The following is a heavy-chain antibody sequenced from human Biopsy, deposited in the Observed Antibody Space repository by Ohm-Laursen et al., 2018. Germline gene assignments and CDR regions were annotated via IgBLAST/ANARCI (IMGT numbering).Heavy chain of an antibody. CDR2: MNPDSGNT. CDR3: ARADPPLFYYGSGSSNWFDP. Sequence: ASVKVSCKPSGYTFTSYEINWVRQATGQGLEWMGWMNPDSGNTGYAQNFQGRVTMTRNTSISTAYMELSSLRSEDTAVYFCARADPPLFYYGSGSSNWFDPWGQGTTVTVSS. V-gene: IGHV1-8*01. J-gene: IGHJ5*01. CDR1: GYTFTSYE. D-gene: IGHD3-10*01.